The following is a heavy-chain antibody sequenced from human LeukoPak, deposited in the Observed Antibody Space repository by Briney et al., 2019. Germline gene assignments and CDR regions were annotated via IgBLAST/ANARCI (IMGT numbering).Heavy chain of an antibody. CDR3: ARTSCVADYYDSSGYYCYFDY. CDR1: GFTVSSNY. CDR2: IYSGGST. Sequence: GGSLRLSCAASGFTVSSNYMSWVRQAPGKGLEWVSVIYSGGSTYYADSVKGRFSISRDNSKNTLYLQMNSLRAEDTAFYYCARTSCVADYYDSSGYYCYFDYWGQGTLVTVSS. D-gene: IGHD3-22*01. J-gene: IGHJ4*02. V-gene: IGHV3-53*01.